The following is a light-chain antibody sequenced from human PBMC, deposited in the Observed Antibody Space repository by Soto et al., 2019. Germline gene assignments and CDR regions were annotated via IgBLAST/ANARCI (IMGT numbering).Light chain of an antibody. CDR3: QQYNNWPRT. J-gene: IGKJ1*01. CDR1: QSVSRN. V-gene: IGKV3-15*01. CDR2: GAS. Sequence: EIVMTQSPATLSVSPGERATLSCRASQSVSRNLAWYQQKPGQAPSLLIYGASTRATGIPARFSGSGSGTDFTLTISGLQAEDFAVYYCQQYNNWPRTFGQGTKVEIK.